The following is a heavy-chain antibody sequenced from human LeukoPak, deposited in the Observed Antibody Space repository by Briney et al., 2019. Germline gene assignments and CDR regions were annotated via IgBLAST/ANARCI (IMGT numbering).Heavy chain of an antibody. CDR1: GFTFSSYA. CDR3: AKDAAFGELLLYDY. J-gene: IGHJ4*02. Sequence: GGSLRLSCAASGFTFSSYAMSWVRLAPGKGLEWVSAISGSGGSTYYADSVRGRFTISRDNSKNTLYLQMNSLRAEDTAVYYCAKDAAFGELLLYDYWGQGTLVTVSS. V-gene: IGHV3-23*01. CDR2: ISGSGGST. D-gene: IGHD3-10*01.